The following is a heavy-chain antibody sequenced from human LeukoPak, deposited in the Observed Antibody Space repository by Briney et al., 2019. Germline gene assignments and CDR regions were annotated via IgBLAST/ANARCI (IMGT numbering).Heavy chain of an antibody. CDR3: ARDNWVDC. Sequence: GGSLRLSCEGSGMTFRMCAMSWVRQAPGKGLEWVSSITASGTTTYYADSLKGRFTISRDNLKNTLYLQMSSLSVDDTAIYYCARDNWVDCWGQGTLVTVSS. CDR1: GMTFRMCA. J-gene: IGHJ5*01. CDR2: ITASGTTT. V-gene: IGHV3-23*01.